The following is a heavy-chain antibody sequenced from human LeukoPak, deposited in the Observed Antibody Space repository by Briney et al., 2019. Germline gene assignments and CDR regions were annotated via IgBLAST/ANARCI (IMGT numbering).Heavy chain of an antibody. CDR2: ISSSSTI. D-gene: IGHD6-19*01. CDR3: ARGKIQGSSGWYRGTFDY. Sequence: PGGSLRLSCAASGFTFSSYSMNWVRQAPGKGLGWVSYISSSSTIYYADSVKGRFTISRDNAKNSLYLQMNSLRDEDTAVYYCARGKIQGSSGWYRGTFDYWGQGTLVTVSS. V-gene: IGHV3-48*02. CDR1: GFTFSSYS. J-gene: IGHJ4*02.